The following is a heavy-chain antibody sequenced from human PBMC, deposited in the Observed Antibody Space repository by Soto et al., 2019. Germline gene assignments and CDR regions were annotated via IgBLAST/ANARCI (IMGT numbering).Heavy chain of an antibody. J-gene: IGHJ5*02. Sequence: QVQLLQSGTEVKKPGASVKVSCKASGYTFTAYYIHWVRQAPGQGLEWMGWIIPDSGATKYTQKFQGRVTMTSEASINTAFLEVSRLRFDDTAVYFCARGDRISRFGVRNWLDPWGQGTLVTVSS. CDR2: IIPDSGAT. CDR1: GYTFTAYY. CDR3: ARGDRISRFGVRNWLDP. D-gene: IGHD3-3*01. V-gene: IGHV1-2*02.